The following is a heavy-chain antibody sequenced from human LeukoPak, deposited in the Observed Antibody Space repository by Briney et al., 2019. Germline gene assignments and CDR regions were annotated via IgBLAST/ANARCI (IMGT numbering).Heavy chain of an antibody. CDR2: MNPNSGNT. D-gene: IGHD3-10*01. Sequence: ASVKVSCKASGYTFTSYDINWVRQATGQGLEWMGWMNPNSGNTGYAQKFQGRVTMTRNTSISTAYMELSSLRSEDTAVYYCARGETWFGELSYDYWGQGILVTVSS. CDR1: GYTFTSYD. CDR3: ARGETWFGELSYDY. J-gene: IGHJ4*02. V-gene: IGHV1-8*01.